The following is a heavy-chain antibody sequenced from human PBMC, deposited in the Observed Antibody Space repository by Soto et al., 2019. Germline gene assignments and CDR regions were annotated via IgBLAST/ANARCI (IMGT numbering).Heavy chain of an antibody. V-gene: IGHV1-69*04. CDR1: GGTFSSCT. CDR3: AGDFCGYNYGYPYPNWFDP. Sequence: SVKVSCKASGGTFSSCTISWVRHAPGQGLEWMGRIIPILGIANYAQKFQGRVTITADKSTSTAYMELSSLRSEDTAVYYCAGDFCGYNYGYPYPNWFDPWGQGTLVTVSS. D-gene: IGHD5-18*01. J-gene: IGHJ5*02. CDR2: IIPILGIA.